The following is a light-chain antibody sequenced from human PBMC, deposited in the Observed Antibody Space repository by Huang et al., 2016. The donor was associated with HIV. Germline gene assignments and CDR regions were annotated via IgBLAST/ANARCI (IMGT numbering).Light chain of an antibody. CDR3: MQGLQTIT. V-gene: IGKV2-28*01. Sequence: DIVMTQSPLSLPVTPGEPASISCRSSQSLLHSNGYTYLDWYLQKPGQSPQLLIYLGSNRASGVPDRFSGSGSGTDFTLKISRVEAEDVGVYYCMQGLQTITFGQGTRLEIK. CDR1: QSLLHSNGYTY. J-gene: IGKJ5*01. CDR2: LGS.